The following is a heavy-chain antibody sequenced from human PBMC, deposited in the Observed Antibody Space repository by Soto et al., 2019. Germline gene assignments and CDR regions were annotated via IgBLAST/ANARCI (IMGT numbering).Heavy chain of an antibody. D-gene: IGHD3-10*01. V-gene: IGHV1-18*01. CDR2: ISAYNGNT. CDR3: ALSMVFVDHAYLDV. J-gene: IGHJ6*03. Sequence: GASVKVSCKASGYTFTSYGISWVRQAPGQGLEWMGWISAYNGNTNYALKFQDRVTITADRSTQTVYMELRSLRPEDTALYYCALSMVFVDHAYLDVWGKRYSVPVS. CDR1: GYTFTSYG.